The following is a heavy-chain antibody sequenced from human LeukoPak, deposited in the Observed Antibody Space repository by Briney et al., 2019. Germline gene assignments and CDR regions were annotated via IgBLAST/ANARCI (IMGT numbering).Heavy chain of an antibody. CDR3: TNDFDN. CDR1: RFIFSSYW. Sequence: GGSLRLSCVASRFIFSSYWMSWVRQAPGGGLEWVSISSDSGGTTYYADSVKGRFTISRDNSKNTLYLQMNSLRVDDTAVYYCTNDFDNWGQGTLVTVSS. CDR2: SSDSGGTT. V-gene: IGHV3-23*01. J-gene: IGHJ4*02.